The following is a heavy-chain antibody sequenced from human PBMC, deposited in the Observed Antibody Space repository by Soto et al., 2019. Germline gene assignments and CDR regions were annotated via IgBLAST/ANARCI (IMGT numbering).Heavy chain of an antibody. D-gene: IGHD3-16*01. V-gene: IGHV4-31*03. CDR3: ARVVMITFGGVRRVWFDP. Sequence: QVQLQESGPGLVKPSQTLSLTCTVSGGSISSGGYYWSWIRQHPGKGLEWIGYIYYSGSTYYNPXXKRRVTISVDXXKXQXXLKLSSVTAADTAVYYCARVVMITFGGVRRVWFDPWGQGTLVTVSS. CDR1: GGSISSGGYY. CDR2: IYYSGST. J-gene: IGHJ5*02.